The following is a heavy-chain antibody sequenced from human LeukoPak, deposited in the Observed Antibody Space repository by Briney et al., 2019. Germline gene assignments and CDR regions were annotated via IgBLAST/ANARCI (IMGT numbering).Heavy chain of an antibody. CDR1: GYTFTCYY. V-gene: IGHV1-2*02. J-gene: IGHJ3*02. Sequence: ASVKVSCKASGYTFTCYYMHWVRQAPGEGLEWMGWINPNSGGTNYAQKFQGRVTMTEDTSTDTAYMELSSLRSEDTAVYYCATEGKQWLGLGVQDAFDIWGQGTMVTVSS. CDR3: ATEGKQWLGLGVQDAFDI. CDR2: INPNSGGT. D-gene: IGHD6-19*01.